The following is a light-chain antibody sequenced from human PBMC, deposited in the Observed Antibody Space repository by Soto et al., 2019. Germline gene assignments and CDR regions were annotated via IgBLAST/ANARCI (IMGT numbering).Light chain of an antibody. CDR3: QQYNNWPSWT. J-gene: IGKJ1*01. V-gene: IGKV3-15*01. CDR1: QSVSSN. CDR2: GAS. Sequence: EIVMTQSPATLSVSPWERATLSCRASQSVSSNLAWYQQKPGQAPRLPIYGASTRATGIPARFSGSGSGTEFTLTISSLQSEDFAVYYCQQYNNWPSWTFGQGTKVDIK.